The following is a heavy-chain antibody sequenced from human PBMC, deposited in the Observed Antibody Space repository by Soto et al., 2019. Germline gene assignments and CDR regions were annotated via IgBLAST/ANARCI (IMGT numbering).Heavy chain of an antibody. CDR3: ARDPEITIFGVVFDAFDI. CDR2: IKQDGSEK. V-gene: IGHV3-7*01. Sequence: PGGSLRLSCAASGFTFSSYWMSWVRQAPGKGLEWVANIKQDGSEKYYVDSVKGRFTISRDNAKNSLYLQMNSLRAEDTAVYYCARDPEITIFGVVFDAFDIWGQGTMVTVSS. D-gene: IGHD3-3*01. J-gene: IGHJ3*02. CDR1: GFTFSSYW.